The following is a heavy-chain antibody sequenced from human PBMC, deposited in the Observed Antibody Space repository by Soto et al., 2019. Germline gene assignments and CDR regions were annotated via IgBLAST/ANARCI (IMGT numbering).Heavy chain of an antibody. Sequence: GGSLRLSCAASGFTFSSYSLHCVRQAPGKWLEWVSSISSSSSYIYYADSVECRFTISRDNAKNSLYLQMNSLRAEDTAVYYCARDLLAGFGELSYYYYYYGMDVWGQGTTVTVSS. CDR1: GFTFSSYS. CDR3: ARDLLAGFGELSYYYYYYGMDV. J-gene: IGHJ6*02. CDR2: ISSSSSYI. D-gene: IGHD3-10*01. V-gene: IGHV3-21*01.